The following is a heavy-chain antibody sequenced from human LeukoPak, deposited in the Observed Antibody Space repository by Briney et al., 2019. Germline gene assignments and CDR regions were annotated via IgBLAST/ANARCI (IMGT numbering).Heavy chain of an antibody. J-gene: IGHJ4*02. V-gene: IGHV4-59*01. CDR2: IYYSGST. Sequence: PSETLSLTCAVYGGSFSGYYWSWIRQPPGKGLEWIGYIYYSGSTNYNPSLKSRVTISVDTSKNQFSLKLSSVTAADTAVYYCARAIRPSSGWSPSTYYFDYWGQGTLVTVSS. CDR3: ARAIRPSSGWSPSTYYFDY. CDR1: GGSFSGYY. D-gene: IGHD6-19*01.